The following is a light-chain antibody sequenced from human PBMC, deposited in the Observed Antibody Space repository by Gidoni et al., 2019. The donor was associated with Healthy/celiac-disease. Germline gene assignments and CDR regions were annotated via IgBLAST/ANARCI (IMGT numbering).Light chain of an antibody. Sequence: QSALTQPRSVSGSPGQSVHISCTGTSSDVGGYNYVSWYQQHPGKAPKLMIYDVSKRPSGVPDRCSGSKSGNTASLTISGLQAEDEADYYCCSYAGSYTYVFGTGTKVTVL. J-gene: IGLJ1*01. CDR3: CSYAGSYTYV. CDR2: DVS. CDR1: SSDVGGYNY. V-gene: IGLV2-11*01.